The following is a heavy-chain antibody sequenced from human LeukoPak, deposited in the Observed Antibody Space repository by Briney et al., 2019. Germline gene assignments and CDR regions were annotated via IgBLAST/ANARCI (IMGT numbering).Heavy chain of an antibody. J-gene: IGHJ4*02. Sequence: GGSLRLSCAISGFTFSNFWVSWVRQAPGRGLEWVANIHPEGNEKYHLESVKGRFTISRDNINNLLFLQMNALRVEDTAIYYCARGDDFSGDHWGQGTLVTVSS. D-gene: IGHD1-1*01. CDR1: GFTFSNFW. CDR3: ARGDDFSGDH. V-gene: IGHV3-7*04. CDR2: IHPEGNEK.